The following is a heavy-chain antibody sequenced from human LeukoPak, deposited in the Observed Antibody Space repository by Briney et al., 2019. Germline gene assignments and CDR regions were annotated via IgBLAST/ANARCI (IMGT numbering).Heavy chain of an antibody. CDR3: ARDYGSGSYLEAFDI. Sequence: GGSLRLSCAASGLTFSSYAMSWVRQAPGEGLEWVSAISTNGGSTYFADSVKGRFTITRDNSKNTLSLEMNSLRPEDTAVYYCARDYGSGSYLEAFDIWGQGTMVTVSS. J-gene: IGHJ3*02. CDR1: GLTFSSYA. D-gene: IGHD3-10*01. CDR2: ISTNGGST. V-gene: IGHV3-23*01.